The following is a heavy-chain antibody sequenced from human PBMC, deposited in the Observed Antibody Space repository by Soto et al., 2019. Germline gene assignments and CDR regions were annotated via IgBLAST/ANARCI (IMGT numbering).Heavy chain of an antibody. J-gene: IGHJ4*02. CDR1: GFTFSSYS. Sequence: GGSLRLSCAASGFTFSSYSMNWVRQAPGKGLEWVSSISSSSSYIYYADSVKGRFTISRDNAKNSLYLQMNSLRAEDTAVYYCASCMGGGDCYFDYWGQGTLVTVSS. D-gene: IGHD2-21*02. CDR2: ISSSSSYI. V-gene: IGHV3-21*01. CDR3: ASCMGGGDCYFDY.